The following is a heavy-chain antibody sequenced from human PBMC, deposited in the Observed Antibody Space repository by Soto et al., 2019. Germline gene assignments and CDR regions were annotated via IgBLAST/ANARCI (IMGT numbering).Heavy chain of an antibody. CDR1: GFTFGDYA. D-gene: IGHD4-17*01. Sequence: GGSLRLSCTASGFTFGDYAMSWFRQAPGKGLEWVGFIRSKAYGGTTEYAASVKGRFTISRDDSKSIAYLQMNSLKTEDTAVYYCTRVNYGGPDYYYYYMDVWGKGTTVTVSS. J-gene: IGHJ6*03. CDR2: IRSKAYGGTT. V-gene: IGHV3-49*03. CDR3: TRVNYGGPDYYYYYMDV.